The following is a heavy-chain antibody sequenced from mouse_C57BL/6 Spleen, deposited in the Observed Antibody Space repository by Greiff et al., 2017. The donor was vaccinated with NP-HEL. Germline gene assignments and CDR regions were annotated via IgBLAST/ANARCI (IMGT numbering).Heavy chain of an antibody. D-gene: IGHD2-4*01. J-gene: IGHJ3*01. CDR3: ARDQNYDYDEKGPFAY. Sequence: EVKLVESGGGLVKPGGSLKLSCAASGFTFSSYAMSWVRQTPEKRLEWVATISDGGSYTYYPDNVKGRFTISRDNAKNNLYLQMSHLKSEDTAMYYCARDQNYDYDEKGPFAYWGQGTLVTVSA. CDR1: GFTFSSYA. V-gene: IGHV5-4*01. CDR2: ISDGGSYT.